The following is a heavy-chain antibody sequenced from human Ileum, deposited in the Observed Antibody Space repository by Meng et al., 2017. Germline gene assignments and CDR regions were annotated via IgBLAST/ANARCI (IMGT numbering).Heavy chain of an antibody. J-gene: IGHJ4*02. CDR2: ISESGGST. Sequence: EVQVGGSGAGLVRPGGSLRLSCAPSGFTFTNDAMSWVRQAPGKGLEWVSSISESGGSTHYAESVTGRFTISRDNSKNTVWLQMNSLRADDTAVYYCATRHLGYWGQGTLVTVSS. CDR1: GFTFTNDA. CDR3: ATRHLGY. V-gene: IGHV3-23*04.